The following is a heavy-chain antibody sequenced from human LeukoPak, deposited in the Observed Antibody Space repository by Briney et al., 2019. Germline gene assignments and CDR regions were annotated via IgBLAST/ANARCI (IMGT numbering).Heavy chain of an antibody. V-gene: IGHV4-59*12. D-gene: IGHD2-2*01. CDR2: IYYSGST. CDR3: ARDVVVVPAAIHYGMDV. Sequence: SETLSLTCNVSGGSIGSYYWSWIRQPPGKGLEWIGYIYYSGSTNYNPSLKSRVTISVDTSKNQFSLRLSSVTAADTAVYYCARDVVVVPAAIHYGMDVWGQGTTVTVSS. CDR1: GGSIGSYY. J-gene: IGHJ6*02.